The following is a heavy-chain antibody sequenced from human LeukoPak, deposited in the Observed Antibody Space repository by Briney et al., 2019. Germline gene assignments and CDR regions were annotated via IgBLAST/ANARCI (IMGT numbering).Heavy chain of an antibody. D-gene: IGHD1-26*01. CDR3: ARDPYSGNYGPYYYYYMDV. CDR1: GFSFSDYN. J-gene: IGHJ6*03. CDR2: ITSTGTYI. Sequence: GSLRLSCAASGFSFSDYNMNWVGQAPGKALEWVSSITSTGTYIFYGDSVKGRFTISRDNARNSLYLQMNGLRPEDTAVYYCARDPYSGNYGPYYYYYMDVWGKGTTVTISS. V-gene: IGHV3-21*04.